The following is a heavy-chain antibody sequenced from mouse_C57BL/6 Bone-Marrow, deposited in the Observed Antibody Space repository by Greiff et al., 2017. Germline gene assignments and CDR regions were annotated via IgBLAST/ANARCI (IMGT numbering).Heavy chain of an antibody. Sequence: VQLKQSVAELVRPGASVKLSCTASGFNIKNTYMHWVKQRHEQCLEWIGRIDPANGNTKYAPKFQGKATITADTSSNTAYLQLSSLTSEDTALYCCARLLRPLYYFDYWGQGTTLTVSS. D-gene: IGHD2-12*01. CDR3: ARLLRPLYYFDY. J-gene: IGHJ2*01. CDR1: GFNIKNTY. CDR2: IDPANGNT. V-gene: IGHV14-3*01.